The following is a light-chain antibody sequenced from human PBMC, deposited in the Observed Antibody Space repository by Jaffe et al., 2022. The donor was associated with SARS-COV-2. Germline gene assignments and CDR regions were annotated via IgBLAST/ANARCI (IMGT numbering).Light chain of an antibody. CDR3: QVWDTTGDRWV. J-gene: IGLJ3*02. V-gene: IGLV3-21*02. CDR1: NIGSKT. CDR2: DDS. Sequence: SYVLTQPPSVSVAPGQTATITCGGNNIGSKTVHWYQQKPGQAPVLVVYDDSDRPSGIPERFSGSNSGNPATLTISRVEAGDEADYYCQVWDTTGDRWVFGGGTKLTVL.